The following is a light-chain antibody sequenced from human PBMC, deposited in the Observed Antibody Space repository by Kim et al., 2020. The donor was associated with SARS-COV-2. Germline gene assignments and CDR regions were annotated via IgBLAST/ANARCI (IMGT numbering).Light chain of an antibody. J-gene: IGLJ1*01. CDR3: CSYAGRYTYV. CDR2: DVN. V-gene: IGLV2-11*03. Sequence: QSVIISCTGSSSDVGDYNYISWYQQHPGKVPKLMIYDVNKRPSGVPDRFSGSKSGNTASLSISGLQAEDEADYYCCSYAGRYTYVFGSGTKVTVL. CDR1: SSDVGDYNY.